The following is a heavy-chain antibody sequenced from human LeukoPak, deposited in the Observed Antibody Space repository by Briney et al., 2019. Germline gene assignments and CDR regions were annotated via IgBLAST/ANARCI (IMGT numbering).Heavy chain of an antibody. CDR3: ARVGLIYGGNSMWAFDI. CDR1: GFTFSSYA. CDR2: ISYDGSNK. D-gene: IGHD4-23*01. V-gene: IGHV3-30-3*01. Sequence: GGSLRLSCAASGFTFSSYAMHWVRQAPGKGLEWVAVISYDGSNKYYADSVKGRFTISRDNSKNTLYLQMNSLRAEDTAVYYCARVGLIYGGNSMWAFDIWGQGTMVTVSS. J-gene: IGHJ3*02.